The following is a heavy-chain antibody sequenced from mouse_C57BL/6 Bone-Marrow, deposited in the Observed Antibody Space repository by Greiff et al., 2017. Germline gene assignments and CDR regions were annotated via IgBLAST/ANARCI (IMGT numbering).Heavy chain of an antibody. CDR1: GFSLSTFGLG. CDR3: ARSRADGYYVFWYFDV. Sequence: QVTLKESGPGILQPSQTLSLTCSFSGFSLSTFGLGVGWIRQPSGKGLEWLAHIWWDDDNYYNPALKSRLTISKDTSNNQVSLKIANVDTADTATDYCARSRADGYYVFWYFDVWGTGTTVTVSS. D-gene: IGHD2-3*01. CDR2: IWWDDDN. J-gene: IGHJ1*03. V-gene: IGHV8-8*01.